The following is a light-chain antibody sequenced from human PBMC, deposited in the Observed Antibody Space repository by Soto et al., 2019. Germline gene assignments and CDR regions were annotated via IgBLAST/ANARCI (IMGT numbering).Light chain of an antibody. V-gene: IGLV2-11*01. CDR3: CSYAGSYSYV. J-gene: IGLJ1*01. Sequence: QSALTQPRSVSGSPGQSVTISCTGTSSDVGGYNYVSWYQQHPGKAPKLIIYDVSKRPSGVPDRFSGSKSGNTASLTISWLLAEDEADYYCCSYAGSYSYVFGTGTKVTVL. CDR1: SSDVGGYNY. CDR2: DVS.